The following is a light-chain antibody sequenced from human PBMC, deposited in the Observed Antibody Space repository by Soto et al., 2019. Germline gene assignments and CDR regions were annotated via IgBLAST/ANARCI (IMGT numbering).Light chain of an antibody. CDR1: SSDFGSYNL. CDR3: CSSESGSPLGV. V-gene: IGLV2-23*02. J-gene: IGLJ3*02. CDR2: AVS. Sequence: QSALTQPASVSGSPGQSITISCTGTSSDFGSYNLVSWYQQHPGRAPKLIIYAVSARPSGISNRFSGSKSGDTASLTISGRQADDEADYYCCSSESGSPLGVFGGGTKVTVL.